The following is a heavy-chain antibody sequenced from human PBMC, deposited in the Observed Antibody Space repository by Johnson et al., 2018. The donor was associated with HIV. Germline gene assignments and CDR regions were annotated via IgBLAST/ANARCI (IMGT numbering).Heavy chain of an antibody. CDR3: AKDFGQQWRNDAFDS. CDR1: GFTFSNYG. V-gene: IGHV3-33*06. CDR2: IWYDGSNK. Sequence: QVQLVESGGGLIQPGGSLRLSCAASGFTFSNYGMHWVRQAPGKGLEWVAVIWYDGSNKYYADSVKGRFTISRDNSKNTLYLQMNSLRAEDTAVYYCAKDFGQQWRNDAFDSWGKGTMVTVSS. D-gene: IGHD6-19*01. J-gene: IGHJ3*02.